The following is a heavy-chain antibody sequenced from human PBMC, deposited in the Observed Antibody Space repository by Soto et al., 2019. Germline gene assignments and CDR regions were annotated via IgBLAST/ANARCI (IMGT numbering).Heavy chain of an antibody. Sequence: PGESLKISCKGSGYSFTSYWIGWLRQMPGKXLEWMGIIYPDDSDTRYSPSFQGQVTIPADKSISTAYLQWSSLKASDTAMYYCARSLSYDRSGRQYCFDNRGQETRVSVSS. J-gene: IGHJ4*02. CDR1: GYSFTSYW. V-gene: IGHV5-51*01. D-gene: IGHD3-22*01. CDR3: ARSLSYDRSGRQYCFDN. CDR2: IYPDDSDT.